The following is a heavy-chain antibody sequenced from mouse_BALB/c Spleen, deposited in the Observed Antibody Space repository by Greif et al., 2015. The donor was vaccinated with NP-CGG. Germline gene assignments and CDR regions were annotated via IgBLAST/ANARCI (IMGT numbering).Heavy chain of an antibody. CDR1: GFAFSSYD. J-gene: IGHJ4*01. D-gene: IGHD6-1*01. Sequence: EVQGVESGGGLVKPGGSLKLSCAASGFAFSSYDMSWVRQTPEKRLEWVAYISSGGGSTYYPDTVKGRFTISRDNAKNTLYLQMSSLKSEDTAMYYCARGPTHYYAMDYWGQGTSVTVSS. CDR3: ARGPTHYYAMDY. V-gene: IGHV5-12-1*01. CDR2: ISSGGGST.